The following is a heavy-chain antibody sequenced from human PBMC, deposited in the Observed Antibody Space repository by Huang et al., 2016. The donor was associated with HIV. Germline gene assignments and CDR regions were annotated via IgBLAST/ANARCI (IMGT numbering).Heavy chain of an antibody. V-gene: IGHV3-30*02. CDR2: IRDDGSNK. CDR3: AKGSMANAFDI. D-gene: IGHD3-10*01. CDR1: GFTFSSYG. J-gene: IGHJ3*02. Sequence: QVQLVESGGGVVQPGGSLRLSCAASGFTFSSYGMHWVRQAQGKGLEWVEFIRDDGSNKYYADSVRGRFTISRDNSKNTLYLQMNSLRAEDTAVYYCAKGSMANAFDIWGQGTMVTVSS.